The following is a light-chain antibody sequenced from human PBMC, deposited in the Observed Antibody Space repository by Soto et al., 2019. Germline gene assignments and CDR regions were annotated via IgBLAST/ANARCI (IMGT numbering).Light chain of an antibody. J-gene: IGLJ1*01. Sequence: QTVVTQDPSLTVSPGGTVTLTCASSTGAVTSGHHPNWFQQKPGQAPRTLIYSTSAKHSWTPARFSGSLLGGKAALTLSGVQPEVEAEYYCLLYYGGTQRVFGTGTKVTVL. CDR3: LLYYGGTQRV. CDR1: TGAVTSGHH. V-gene: IGLV7-43*01. CDR2: STS.